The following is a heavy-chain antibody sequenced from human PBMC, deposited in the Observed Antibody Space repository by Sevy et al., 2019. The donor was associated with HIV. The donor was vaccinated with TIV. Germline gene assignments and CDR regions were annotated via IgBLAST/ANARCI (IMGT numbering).Heavy chain of an antibody. V-gene: IGHV3-49*03. J-gene: IGHJ6*03. CDR3: SRTGGSGSYLLDYYYMDV. CDR1: GFTFGDYA. D-gene: IGHD3-10*01. Sequence: GGSLRLSCTASGFTFGDYAMSWFRQAPGKGLEWIGFIRSKAYGGIAEYAASVKARFTISRDDSKSIAYLQMNSLKTEDTAVYYCSRTGGSGSYLLDYYYMDVWGKGTTVTVSS. CDR2: IRSKAYGGIA.